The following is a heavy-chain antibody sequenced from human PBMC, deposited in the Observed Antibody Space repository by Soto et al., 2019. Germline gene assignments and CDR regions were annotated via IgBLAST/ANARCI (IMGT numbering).Heavy chain of an antibody. CDR3: TREWVYSGYDFDY. V-gene: IGHV3-49*03. D-gene: IGHD5-12*01. Sequence: GGSLGLSCTASGFTFGDYAMSWFRQAPGKGLEWVGFIRSKAYGGTTEYAASVKGRFTISRDDSKSIAYLQMNSLKTEDTAVYYCTREWVYSGYDFDYWGQGTLVTVSS. CDR1: GFTFGDYA. CDR2: IRSKAYGGTT. J-gene: IGHJ4*02.